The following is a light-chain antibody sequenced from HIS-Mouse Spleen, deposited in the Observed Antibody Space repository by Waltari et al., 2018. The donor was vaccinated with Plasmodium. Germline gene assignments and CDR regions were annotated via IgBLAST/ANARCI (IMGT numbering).Light chain of an antibody. Sequence: QSALTQPASVSGSPGQSITISCTGTSSDVGSYNLVSWYQQTPGKAPKLRIYEGSKRPSGVSNRFAGSKSGNTASLTISGLQAEDEADYYCCSYAGSSTFVFGGGTKLTVL. CDR3: CSYAGSSTFV. V-gene: IGLV2-23*03. J-gene: IGLJ3*02. CDR1: SSDVGSYNL. CDR2: EGS.